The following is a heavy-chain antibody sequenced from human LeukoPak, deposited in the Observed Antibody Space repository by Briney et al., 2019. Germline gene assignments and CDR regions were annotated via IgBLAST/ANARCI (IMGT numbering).Heavy chain of an antibody. Sequence: PGGSLRLSCAASGFTFSSYEMNWVRQAPGKGLEWVSYISSSGSTIYYADSVKGRFTIFRDNAKNSLYLQMNSLRAEDTAIYYCESMFSGGDSIRMDYWGQGTLVTVSS. V-gene: IGHV3-48*03. J-gene: IGHJ4*02. CDR2: ISSSGSTI. CDR3: ESMFSGGDSIRMDY. CDR1: GFTFSSYE. D-gene: IGHD2-21*02.